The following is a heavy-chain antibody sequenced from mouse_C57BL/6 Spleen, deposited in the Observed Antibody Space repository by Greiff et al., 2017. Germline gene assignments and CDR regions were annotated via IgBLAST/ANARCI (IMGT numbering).Heavy chain of an antibody. D-gene: IGHD2-4*01. CDR3: ARARDYAGYFDD. V-gene: IGHV1-52*01. J-gene: IGHJ2*01. CDR2: IDPSDSET. CDR1: GYTFTSYW. Sequence: VQLQQPGAELVRPGSSVKLSCKASGYTFTSYWMHWVKQRPIQGLEWIGNIDPSDSETHYNQKFKDKATLTVDKSSSTAYMQLSSLTSEDSAVYCCARARDYAGYFDDWGQGTTLTVSS.